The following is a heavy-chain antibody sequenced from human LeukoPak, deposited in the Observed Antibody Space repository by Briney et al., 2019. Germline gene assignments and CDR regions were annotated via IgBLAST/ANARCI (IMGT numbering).Heavy chain of an antibody. D-gene: IGHD1-1*01. CDR3: AKVHGVPY. J-gene: IGHJ4*02. Sequence: GGSLRLSCAASGFTFSSYSMAWVRQAPGKGLEWASGINRPPDSTFAADSVKGRFTISRDNSKNTLYLQMNSLRVEDTALYYCAKVHGVPYWGQGTLVTVSS. CDR2: INRPPDST. V-gene: IGHV3-23*01. CDR1: GFTFSSYS.